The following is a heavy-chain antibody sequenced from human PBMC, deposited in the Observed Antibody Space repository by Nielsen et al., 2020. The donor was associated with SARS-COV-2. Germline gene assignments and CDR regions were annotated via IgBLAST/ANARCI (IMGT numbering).Heavy chain of an antibody. V-gene: IGHV3-7*03. CDR2: IKQDGSEK. CDR1: GFTFSSYW. D-gene: IGHD2-15*01. CDR3: ARDRRGYCSGGSCYSFGGPLI. J-gene: IGHJ4*02. Sequence: GESLKISCAASGFTFSSYWMSWVRQAPGKGLEWVANIKQDGSEKYYVDSVKGRFTISRDNAKNSLYLQMNSLRAEDTAVYYCARDRRGYCSGGSCYSFGGPLIWGQGTLVTVSS.